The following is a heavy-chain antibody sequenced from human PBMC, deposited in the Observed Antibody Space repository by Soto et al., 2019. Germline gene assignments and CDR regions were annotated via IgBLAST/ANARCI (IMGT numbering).Heavy chain of an antibody. CDR2: IYFSGGT. V-gene: IGHV4-59*12. D-gene: IGHD6-13*01. CDR1: GGSLSSYY. CDR3: ARESRSWYGSIWDY. Sequence: PSETLSLTCTVSGGSLSSYYWSWIRQPPGKGLEWIGYIYFSGGTNYNPSLKSRVTISVDTSKNQFSLKLSSVTAADTAVYYCARESRSWYGSIWDYWGQGTLVTVSS. J-gene: IGHJ4*02.